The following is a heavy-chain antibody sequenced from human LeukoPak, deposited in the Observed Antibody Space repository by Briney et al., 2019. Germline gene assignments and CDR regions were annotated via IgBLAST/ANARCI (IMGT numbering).Heavy chain of an antibody. CDR3: ARHPPGVGY. Sequence: GGSLRLSCAASGFTFSTYFMHWVRQAPGKGLEWVADIASDGSHTFYVESVKGRFTISRDNAKNSLYLQMNSLRAEDTAVYYCARHPPGVGYWGQGTLVTVSS. J-gene: IGHJ4*02. V-gene: IGHV3-30-3*01. CDR2: IASDGSHT. CDR1: GFTFSTYF.